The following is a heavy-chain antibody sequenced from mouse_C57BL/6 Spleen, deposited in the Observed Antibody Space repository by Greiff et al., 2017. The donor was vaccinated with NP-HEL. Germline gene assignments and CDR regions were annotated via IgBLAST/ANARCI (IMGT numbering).Heavy chain of an antibody. CDR3: TGAMDY. J-gene: IGHJ4*01. CDR1: GYTFTDYE. CDR2: IDPETGGT. Sequence: VQLQQSGAELVRPGASVTLSCKASGYTFTDYEMHWAKQTPVHGLEWIGAIDPETGGTAYNQKFKGKAILTADKSSSTAYMELRSLTSEDSAVYYCTGAMDYWGQGTSVTVSS. V-gene: IGHV1-15*01.